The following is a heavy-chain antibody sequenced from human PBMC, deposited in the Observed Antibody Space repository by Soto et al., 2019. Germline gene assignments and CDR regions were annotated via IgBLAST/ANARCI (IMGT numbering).Heavy chain of an antibody. V-gene: IGHV4-61*01. D-gene: IGHD1-26*01. CDR2: IYYSGST. CDR1: GGSVSSGSYY. Sequence: SETLSLTCTVSGGSVSSGSYYWSWIRQPPGKGLEWIGYIYYSGSTNYNPSLKSRVTISVDTSKNQFSLKLSSVTAADTATYYCAHRRSGESNFYYWGQGTLVTVSS. CDR3: AHRRSGESNFYY. J-gene: IGHJ4*02.